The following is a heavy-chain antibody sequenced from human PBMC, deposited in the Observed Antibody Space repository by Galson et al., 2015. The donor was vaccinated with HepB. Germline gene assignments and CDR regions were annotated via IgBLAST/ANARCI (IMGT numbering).Heavy chain of an antibody. J-gene: IGHJ4*02. CDR3: ARGVRGKLLWFGELLPFDY. CDR2: MNPNSGNT. V-gene: IGHV1-8*01. D-gene: IGHD3-10*01. Sequence: SVKVSCKASGYTFTSYDINWVRQATGQGLEWMGWMNPNSGNTGYAQKFQGRVTMTRNTSISTAYMELSSLRSEDTAVYYCARGVRGKLLWFGELLPFDYWGQGTLVTVSS. CDR1: GYTFTSYD.